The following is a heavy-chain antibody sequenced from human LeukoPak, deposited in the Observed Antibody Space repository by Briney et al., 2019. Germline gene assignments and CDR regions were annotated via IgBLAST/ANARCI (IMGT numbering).Heavy chain of an antibody. CDR3: ARGLVYDILTGDLDY. D-gene: IGHD3-9*01. J-gene: IGHJ4*02. V-gene: IGHV3-30*04. Sequence: GGSLRLSCAASGFTFSSYAMHWVRQAPGKGLEWVAVISYDGSNKYYADSVKGRFTISRDNSKNTLYLQMNSLRAEDTAVYYCARGLVYDILTGDLDYWGQGTLVTVSS. CDR1: GFTFSSYA. CDR2: ISYDGSNK.